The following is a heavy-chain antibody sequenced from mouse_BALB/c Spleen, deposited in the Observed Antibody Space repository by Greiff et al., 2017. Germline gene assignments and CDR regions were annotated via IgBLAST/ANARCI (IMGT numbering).Heavy chain of an antibody. D-gene: IGHD2-4*01. V-gene: IGHV1-7*01. CDR1: GYTFTSYW. J-gene: IGHJ3*01. CDR2: INPSTGYT. Sequence: QVQLQQSGAELAKPGASVKMSCKASGYTFTSYWMHWVKQRPGQGLEWIGYINPSTGYTEYNQKFKDKATLTADKSSSTAYMQLSSLTSEDSAVYYCARGENDYDVPAWFAYWGQGTLVTVSA. CDR3: ARGENDYDVPAWFAY.